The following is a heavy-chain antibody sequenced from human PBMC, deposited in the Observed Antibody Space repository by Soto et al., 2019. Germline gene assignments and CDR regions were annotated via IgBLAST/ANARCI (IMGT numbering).Heavy chain of an antibody. V-gene: IGHV1-69*02. CDR2: IIPILGIA. CDR1: GGTFSSYT. Sequence: GASVKVSCKASGGTFSSYTISWVRQAPGQGLEWMGRIIPILGIANYAQKLQGRVTITANKSTSTAYMELSSLRSEDTAVYYCARGQSGYFAPYWGQGTLVTVSS. J-gene: IGHJ4*02. D-gene: IGHD3-9*01. CDR3: ARGQSGYFAPY.